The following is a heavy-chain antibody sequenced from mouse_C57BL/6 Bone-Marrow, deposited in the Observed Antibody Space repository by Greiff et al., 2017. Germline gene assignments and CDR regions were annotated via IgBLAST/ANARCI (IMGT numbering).Heavy chain of an antibody. V-gene: IGHV1-78*01. D-gene: IGHD4-1*01. Sequence: VQLVESDAELVKPGASVKISCKASGYTFTDHTIHWMKQRPEQGLEWIGYIYPRDGSTKYNEKFKGKATLTADKSSSTAYMQLNSLTSEDSAVYFCASRGLGPPFDYWGQGTTLTVSS. CDR2: IYPRDGST. CDR3: ASRGLGPPFDY. CDR1: GYTFTDHT. J-gene: IGHJ2*01.